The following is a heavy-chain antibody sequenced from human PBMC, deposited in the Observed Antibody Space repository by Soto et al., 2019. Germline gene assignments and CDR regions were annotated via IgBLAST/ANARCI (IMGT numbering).Heavy chain of an antibody. V-gene: IGHV3-7*01. J-gene: IGHJ6*02. CDR2: IKHDGSEK. D-gene: IGHD3-16*01. Sequence: EVQLVESGGGLVQPGGSLRLSGTASGFTFSSYWRSWVRQAPGKGLEWVANIKHDGSEKNYVDSVKGRFTISTDNAKNSVFLQMNSLRAEDTAVYYCARQGGRRTYYYYYGMDVWGQGTTVTVSS. CDR3: ARQGGRRTYYYYYGMDV. CDR1: GFTFSSYW.